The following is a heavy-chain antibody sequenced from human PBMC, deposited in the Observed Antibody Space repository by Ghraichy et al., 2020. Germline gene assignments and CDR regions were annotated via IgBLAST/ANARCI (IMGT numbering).Heavy chain of an antibody. J-gene: IGHJ6*02. CDR3: ARGGGDCGGKCYLSYYGLDV. V-gene: IGHV1-2*02. CDR1: GYTFSDAH. CDR2: IIPHNGDT. Sequence: ASVKVSCKASGYTFSDAHLHWVRQAPGQGLEWMGRIIPHNGDTNYAQKFQGRVSMTRDTSINTAYMELSSLRPDDTAVYYCARGGGDCGGKCYLSYYGLDVWGQGTPLIVSS. D-gene: IGHD2-15*01.